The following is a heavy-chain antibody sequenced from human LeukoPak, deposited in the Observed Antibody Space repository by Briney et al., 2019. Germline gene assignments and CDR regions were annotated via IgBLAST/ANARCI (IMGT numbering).Heavy chain of an antibody. D-gene: IGHD5-12*01. J-gene: IGHJ5*02. Sequence: GAPLKSSSKGPGSRFTSDWFGWVRQMPGKGLERMGIINPGDSAHRYSPSFQGQVTISADKSISTAYLQWSSRKASDTALYCGARREGGYDSWGQGTLVTVSS. CDR1: GSRFTSDW. CDR2: INPGDSAH. CDR3: ARREGGYDS. V-gene: IGHV5-51*01.